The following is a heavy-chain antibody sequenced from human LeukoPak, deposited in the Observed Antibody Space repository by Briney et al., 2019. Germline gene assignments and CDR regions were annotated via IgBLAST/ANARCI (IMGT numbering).Heavy chain of an antibody. CDR1: GSISSGSYY. J-gene: IGHJ3*02. CDR2: IYTSGST. CDR3: ARGRQYSSSWLDAFDI. V-gene: IGHV4-61*02. Sequence: PSQTLSLTCTVSGSISSGSYYWSWIRQPAGKGLEWIGRIYTSGSTNYNPSLESRVTISVDTSKNQFSLKLSSVTAADTAVYYCARGRQYSSSWLDAFDIWGQGTMVTASS. D-gene: IGHD6-13*01.